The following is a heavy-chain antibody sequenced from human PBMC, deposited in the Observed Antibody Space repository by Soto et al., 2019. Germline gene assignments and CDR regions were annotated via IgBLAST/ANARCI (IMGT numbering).Heavy chain of an antibody. CDR1: GASVTSGLYY. CDR3: ARADGREFDYDDVWGTRGDWFDP. Sequence: QVQLQESGPGLVKPAETLSLTCSVSGASVTSGLYYWTWIRQPPGRGLEWMGFIYDGGGSNYSPSLRGGVTMSADSSKNPFSLSLSSVTAADTAVYYCARADGREFDYDDVWGTRGDWFDPWGQGTLVTVSS. J-gene: IGHJ5*02. D-gene: IGHD3-16*01. CDR2: IYDGGGS. V-gene: IGHV4-61*01.